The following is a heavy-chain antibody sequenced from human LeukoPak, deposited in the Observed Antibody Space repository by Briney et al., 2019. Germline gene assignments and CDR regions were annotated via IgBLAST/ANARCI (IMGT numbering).Heavy chain of an antibody. J-gene: IGHJ4*02. D-gene: IGHD3-22*01. CDR3: AREKYDSPFFDY. CDR1: GGSISSYY. Sequence: SEALSLTCTVSGGSISSYYWSWIRQPPGKGLEWIGYIYYSGSTNYNPSLKSRVTISVDTSKNQFSLKLSSVTAADTAVYYCAREKYDSPFFDYWGQGTLVTVSS. V-gene: IGHV4-59*01. CDR2: IYYSGST.